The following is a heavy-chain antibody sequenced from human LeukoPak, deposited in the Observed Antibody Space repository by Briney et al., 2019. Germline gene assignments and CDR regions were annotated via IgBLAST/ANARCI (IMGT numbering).Heavy chain of an antibody. V-gene: IGHV1-2*02. Sequence: ASVKVSCKASGYTFTGYYMHWVRQAPGQGLEWMGWINPNSGGTNYAQKFHGRVTMTRDTSISTAYMELSRLRSDDTAVYYCARDIQTYSSGFDPWGQGTLVTVSS. CDR2: INPNSGGT. D-gene: IGHD6-25*01. CDR1: GYTFTGYY. CDR3: ARDIQTYSSGFDP. J-gene: IGHJ5*02.